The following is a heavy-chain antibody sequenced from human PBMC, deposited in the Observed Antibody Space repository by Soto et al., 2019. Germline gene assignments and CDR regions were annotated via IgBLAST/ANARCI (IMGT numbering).Heavy chain of an antibody. CDR3: AREMDYYDSPGAFDI. D-gene: IGHD3-22*01. J-gene: IGHJ3*02. V-gene: IGHV4-4*07. CDR1: GGSIISHY. Sequence: SETLSLTCTVSGGSIISHYRRWIRQPAGKGLEWIGRIYTSGSTNYNPSLKSRVTMSVDTSKNQFSLKLSSVTAADTAVYYCAREMDYYDSPGAFDIWGQGTMVTVS. CDR2: IYTSGST.